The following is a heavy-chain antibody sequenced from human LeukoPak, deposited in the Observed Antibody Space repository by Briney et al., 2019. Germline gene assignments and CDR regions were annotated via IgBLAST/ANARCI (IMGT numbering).Heavy chain of an antibody. J-gene: IGHJ6*03. V-gene: IGHV4-59*01. Sequence: SETLSLTCTVSGGSISSYYWSWIRQPPGKGLEWIGYIYYSGSTNYKASLKSRVTISVDTSKNQFSLKLSSVTAADTAVYYCARTTEGGYSNGYFYYYYMDVWGKGTTVTISS. CDR3: ARTTEGGYSNGYFYYYYMDV. CDR1: GGSISSYY. D-gene: IGHD4-11*01. CDR2: IYYSGST.